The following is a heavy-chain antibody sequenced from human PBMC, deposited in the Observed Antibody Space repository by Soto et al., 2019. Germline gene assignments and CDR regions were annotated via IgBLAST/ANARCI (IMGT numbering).Heavy chain of an antibody. V-gene: IGHV3-23*01. CDR1: GFTFSRYA. J-gene: IGHJ4*02. CDR3: AKDPSAGFAMENYFDY. D-gene: IGHD3-10*01. Sequence: EVQLSGSGGGLVQPGGSLRLSCAASGFTFSRYAMSWVRQAPGKGLEWVSAISGSSTSTYYADSVKGRFTISRDNSKNTLYLQMNGLRAEDTAVYYCAKDPSAGFAMENYFDYWGQGTLVTVSS. CDR2: ISGSSTST.